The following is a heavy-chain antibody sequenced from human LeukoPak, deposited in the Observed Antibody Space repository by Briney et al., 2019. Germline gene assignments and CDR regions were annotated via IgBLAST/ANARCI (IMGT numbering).Heavy chain of an antibody. CDR1: GYSISSGYY. CDR2: IYHNGNT. D-gene: IGHD6-6*01. Sequence: SETLSLTCAVSGYSISSGYYWGWIRQPPGKGLEWIGSIYHNGNTYYNPSLKSRVTIAVDTSKNQFSLKLSSVTAADTAVSYCAREYSSSSRAFDIWGQGTMVTVSS. J-gene: IGHJ3*02. CDR3: AREYSSSSRAFDI. V-gene: IGHV4-38-2*02.